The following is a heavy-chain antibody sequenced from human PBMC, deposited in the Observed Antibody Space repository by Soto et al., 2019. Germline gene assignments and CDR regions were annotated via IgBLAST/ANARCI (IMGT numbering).Heavy chain of an antibody. J-gene: IGHJ4*02. Sequence: SETLSLTCTVSGASMTTAADYWPWIRQPPGKGLEWIGSVYSGGATYYNPSLKGRVTISADTSKNQFSLRLTSVTAADTAVYYCAGRSLLVAPTWGQGSLVTVSS. CDR1: GASMTTAADY. CDR2: VYSGGAT. D-gene: IGHD2-21*01. CDR3: AGRSLLVAPT. V-gene: IGHV4-39*01.